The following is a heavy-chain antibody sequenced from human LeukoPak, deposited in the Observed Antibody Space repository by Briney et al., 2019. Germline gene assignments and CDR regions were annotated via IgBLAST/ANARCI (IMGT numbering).Heavy chain of an antibody. J-gene: IGHJ5*02. CDR3: ARSITVVRGVNKNWFDP. CDR2: INPNSGGT. CDR1: RYTFTGYY. Sequence: ASVKVSCKASRYTFTGYYMHWVRQAPGQGLEWMGWINPNSGGTNYAQKFQGRVTMTRDTSISTAYMELSRLRSDDTAVYYCARSITVVRGVNKNWFDPWGQGTLVTVSS. V-gene: IGHV1-2*02. D-gene: IGHD3-10*01.